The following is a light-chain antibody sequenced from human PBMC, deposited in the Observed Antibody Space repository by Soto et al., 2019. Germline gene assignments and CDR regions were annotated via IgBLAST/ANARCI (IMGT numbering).Light chain of an antibody. V-gene: IGKV3-15*01. CDR2: GAS. Sequence: EIVMTQSPATLSVSPGERVTLSCRASQSVSNNLAWYQQKPDQAPRLLIYGASTRATGIPARFSGSGSGTEFTLTISSLQSEDFAVYYCQQYNNWTRTFGQGTKVDIK. CDR3: QQYNNWTRT. J-gene: IGKJ1*01. CDR1: QSVSNN.